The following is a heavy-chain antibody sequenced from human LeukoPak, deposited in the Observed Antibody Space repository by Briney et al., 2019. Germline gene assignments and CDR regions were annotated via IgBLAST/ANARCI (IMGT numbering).Heavy chain of an antibody. D-gene: IGHD2-21*02. CDR3: AKSHIVVVTADSGGYFFDY. Sequence: GSLRLSCAASGFTFSSYAMGWVRQAPGKGLEWVSAISGSGGSTYYADSVKGRFTISRDNSKNTPYLQMNSLRAEDTAVYYCAKSHIVVVTADSGGYFFDYWGQGTLVTVSS. CDR2: ISGSGGST. J-gene: IGHJ4*02. CDR1: GFTFSSYA. V-gene: IGHV3-23*01.